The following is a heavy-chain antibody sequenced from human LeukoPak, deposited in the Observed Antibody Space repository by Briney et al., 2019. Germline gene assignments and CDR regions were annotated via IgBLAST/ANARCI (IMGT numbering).Heavy chain of an antibody. D-gene: IGHD3-9*01. V-gene: IGHV4-59*01. J-gene: IGHJ4*02. Sequence: SETLSLTCTVSGGSISSYYWSWIRQPPGKGLEWIGYIYYSGSTNYNPSLKSRVTISVDTSKNQFSLKLSSVTAADTAVYYCARGSRALVTHFDYWGQGTLVTVSS. CDR3: ARGSRALVTHFDY. CDR1: GGSISSYY. CDR2: IYYSGST.